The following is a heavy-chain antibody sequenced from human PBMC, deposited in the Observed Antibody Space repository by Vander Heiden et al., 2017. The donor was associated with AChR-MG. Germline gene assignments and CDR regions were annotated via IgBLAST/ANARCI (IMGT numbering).Heavy chain of an antibody. V-gene: IGHV3-9*01. CDR1: GFTFDDYA. J-gene: IGHJ6*02. CDR2: ISWNSGSI. D-gene: IGHD1-20*01. Sequence: EVQLVESGGGLVQPGRSLRLSCAASGFTFDDYAMHGVRKAPGKGLEWVSGISWNSGSIGYADSVKGRFTISRDNAKNSLYLQMNSLRAEDTALYYCAKDITGGVAVNYYYGMDVWGQGTTVTVSS. CDR3: AKDITGGVAVNYYYGMDV.